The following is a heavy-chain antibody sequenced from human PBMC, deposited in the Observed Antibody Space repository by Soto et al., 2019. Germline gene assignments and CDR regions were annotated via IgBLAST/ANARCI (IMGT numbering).Heavy chain of an antibody. CDR2: IYYSGST. D-gene: IGHD2-2*01. J-gene: IGHJ4*02. Sequence: SETLSLTCTVSGGSISSGDYYWSWIRQPPGKGLEWIGYIYYSGSTNYNPSLKSRVTISVDTSKNQFSLKLSSVTAADTAVYYCARVGVVVPAAIDYWGQGTLVTVSS. V-gene: IGHV4-30-4*01. CDR1: GGSISSGDYY. CDR3: ARVGVVVPAAIDY.